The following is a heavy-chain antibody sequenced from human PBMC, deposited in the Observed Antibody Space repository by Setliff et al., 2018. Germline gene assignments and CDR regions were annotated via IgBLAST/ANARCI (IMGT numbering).Heavy chain of an antibody. V-gene: IGHV1-2*06. CDR1: GYNFIGYY. J-gene: IGHJ4*02. Sequence: ASVKVSCKASGYNFIGYYVHWVRQAPGQGLEWMGRINPNTGDTNYGQKFQGRVTMTRDTSISTVYMDLGSLRSDDTAVHYCARDFNGLALGFWGQGTLVTVSS. D-gene: IGHD3-3*02. CDR2: INPNTGDT. CDR3: ARDFNGLALGF.